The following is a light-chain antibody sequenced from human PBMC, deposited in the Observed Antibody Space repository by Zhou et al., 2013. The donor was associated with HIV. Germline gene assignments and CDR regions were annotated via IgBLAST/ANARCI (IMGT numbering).Light chain of an antibody. J-gene: IGKJ5*01. V-gene: IGKV1-27*01. Sequence: DIQMTQSPSSVFSSIGARVTITCRASQGISNYLAWFQQKPGKVPKRLIYAASSLQSGVPSRFTGSGSGTDFTLTITSLEPEDVATYYCQKYNSAPITFGQGTRLEIK. CDR1: QGISNY. CDR3: QKYNSAPIT. CDR2: AAS.